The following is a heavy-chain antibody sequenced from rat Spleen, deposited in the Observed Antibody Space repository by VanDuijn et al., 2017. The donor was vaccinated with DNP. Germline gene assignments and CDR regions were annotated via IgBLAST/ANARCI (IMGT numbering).Heavy chain of an antibody. Sequence: EVQLVESGGGLVQPGRSLKLSCAASGFTFRDHNMAWVRQAPKKGLEWVATINYEGSNTYYRDSVKGRFTISRDNAKSTLYLQMDSLRSEDTATYYCTRQLGLDYWGQGVMVTVSS. V-gene: IGHV5-7*01. CDR1: GFTFRDHN. D-gene: IGHD4-6*01. CDR3: TRQLGLDY. CDR2: INYEGSNT. J-gene: IGHJ2*01.